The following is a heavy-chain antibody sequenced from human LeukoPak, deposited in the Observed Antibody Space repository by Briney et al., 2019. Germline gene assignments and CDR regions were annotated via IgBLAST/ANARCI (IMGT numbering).Heavy chain of an antibody. CDR1: GGTFSSYA. D-gene: IGHD6-13*01. Sequence: SVKVSCKASGGTFSSYAISWVRQAPGQGLEWMGGIIPIFGTANYAQKFQGRVTITADESTSTAYMELNSLRTEDTAVYYCAKGGVAAARDYWGQGTLVTVSS. J-gene: IGHJ4*02. CDR2: IIPIFGTA. V-gene: IGHV1-69*13. CDR3: AKGGVAAARDY.